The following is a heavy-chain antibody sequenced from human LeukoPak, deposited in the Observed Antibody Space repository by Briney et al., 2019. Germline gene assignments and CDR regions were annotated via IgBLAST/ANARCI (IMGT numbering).Heavy chain of an antibody. CDR2: ISSSSSYI. V-gene: IGHV3-21*01. D-gene: IGHD3-10*01. CDR1: GFTFSSYS. J-gene: IGHJ4*02. Sequence: GGSLRLSCAASGFTFSSYSMNWVRQAPGKGLEWVSSISSSSSYIYYADSVKDRFTISRDNAKNSLYLQMNSLRAEDTAVYYCASLWFGELPIDYWGQGTLVTVSS. CDR3: ASLWFGELPIDY.